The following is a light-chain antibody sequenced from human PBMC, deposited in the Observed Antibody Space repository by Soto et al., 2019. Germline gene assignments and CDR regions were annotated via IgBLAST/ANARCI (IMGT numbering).Light chain of an antibody. Sequence: QSAPTQPASVSGSPGQSITISCTATSSDVGAYNYVSWYQQYPGKAPKLLIYDVSHRPSGVSDRFFGSKSGNTASLTISGLQTEDEADYYCSSFTSGNTVVLGGGTKVTVL. V-gene: IGLV2-14*03. CDR2: DVS. CDR3: SSFTSGNTVV. CDR1: SSDVGAYNY. J-gene: IGLJ2*01.